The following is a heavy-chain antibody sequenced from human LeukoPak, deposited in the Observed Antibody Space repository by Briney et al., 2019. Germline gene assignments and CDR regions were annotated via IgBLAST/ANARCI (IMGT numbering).Heavy chain of an antibody. CDR1: GFTFSSYS. CDR3: ARDFAGGYYPADY. Sequence: GGSLRLSCAASGFTFSSYSMYWVRQAPGKGLEWVSSISSSSSYIYYADSVKGRFTISRDSAKNSLYLQMNSLRAEDTAVYYCARDFAGGYYPADYWGQGTLVTVSS. CDR2: ISSSSSYI. D-gene: IGHD3-22*01. V-gene: IGHV3-21*01. J-gene: IGHJ4*02.